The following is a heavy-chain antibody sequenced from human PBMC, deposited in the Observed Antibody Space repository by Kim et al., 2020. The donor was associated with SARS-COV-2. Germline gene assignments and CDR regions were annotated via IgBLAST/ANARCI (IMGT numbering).Heavy chain of an antibody. J-gene: IGHJ3*02. D-gene: IGHD2-15*01. CDR3: ATLIEKDIVVPDAFDI. CDR1: GFTFSSYA. V-gene: IGHV3-23*01. CDR2: ISGSGGST. Sequence: GGSLRLSCAASGFTFSSYAMSWVRQAPGKGLEWVSAISGSGGSTYYADSVKGRFTISRDNSKNTLYLQMNSLRAEDTAVYYCATLIEKDIVVPDAFDIWGQGTMVTVSS.